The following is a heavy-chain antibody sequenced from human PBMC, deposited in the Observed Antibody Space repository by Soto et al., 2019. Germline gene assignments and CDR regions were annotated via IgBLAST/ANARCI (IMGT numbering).Heavy chain of an antibody. CDR1: GFTFSSYG. Sequence: QVQLVESGGGVVQPGRSLRLSCAASGFTFSSYGMHWVRQAPGKGLECVAFIWYDGSNKYYADSVKGRFTISRDNSKNTLYLQMNSLRAEDTAVYYCARGGDSSSWYEVFDYWGQGTLVTVSS. D-gene: IGHD6-13*01. CDR3: ARGGDSSSWYEVFDY. J-gene: IGHJ4*02. CDR2: IWYDGSNK. V-gene: IGHV3-33*01.